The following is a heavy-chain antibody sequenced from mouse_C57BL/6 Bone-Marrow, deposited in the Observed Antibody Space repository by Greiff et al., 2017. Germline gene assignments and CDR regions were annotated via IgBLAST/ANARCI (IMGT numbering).Heavy chain of an antibody. CDR1: GYTFTDYY. V-gene: IGHV1-19*01. CDR2: INPYNGGT. D-gene: IGHD2-2*01. Sequence: EVQLKQSGPVLVKPGASVKMSCKASGYTFTDYYMNWVKQSHGKSLEWIGVINPYNGGTSYNQKFKGKATLTVDKSSSTAYMALNSPTSEDSAVYYCARSSMVTTSAWFAYWGQGTLVTVSA. CDR3: ARSSMVTTSAWFAY. J-gene: IGHJ3*01.